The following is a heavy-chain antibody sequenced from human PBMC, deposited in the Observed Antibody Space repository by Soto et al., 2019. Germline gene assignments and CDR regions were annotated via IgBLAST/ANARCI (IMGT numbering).Heavy chain of an antibody. J-gene: IGHJ3*01. CDR3: ATRKWRGVFDV. CDR1: GYSFTNND. D-gene: IGHD2-8*01. Sequence: GASVKVSCKASGYSFTNNDVSWVRQATGQGLEWMGWMNPGSGDTGYAQKFQGRVTMTRDISIATASMELTSLGSDDTALYYCATRKWRGVFDVWGQGTMVTVSS. V-gene: IGHV1-8*01. CDR2: MNPGSGDT.